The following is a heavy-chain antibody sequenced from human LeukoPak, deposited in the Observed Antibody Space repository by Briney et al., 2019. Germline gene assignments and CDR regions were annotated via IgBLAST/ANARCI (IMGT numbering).Heavy chain of an antibody. CDR1: GGSISSYY. J-gene: IGHJ4*02. Sequence: SETLSLTCTVSGGSISSYYWSWIRQPPGKGLEWIGCMQYSGSANYNPSLKSRVTISVDTSKKQFSLKLSSVTAADTALYYCARYSSGIDYWGQGTLVTVSS. D-gene: IGHD6-19*01. CDR3: ARYSSGIDY. CDR2: MQYSGSA. V-gene: IGHV4-59*01.